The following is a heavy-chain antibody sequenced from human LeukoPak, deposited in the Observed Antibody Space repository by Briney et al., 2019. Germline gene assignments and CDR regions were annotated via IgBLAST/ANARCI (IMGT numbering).Heavy chain of an antibody. CDR1: GYTFTGYY. Sequence: GASVKVSCKASGYTFTGYYIHWVRQAPGQGLEWMGWINPNSGDTNYAQKFKGRVTMTRDTSISTAYMELSRLRSDDTAVYYCARDIWTQLERQRSYYYMDVWGKGTTVTVSS. J-gene: IGHJ6*03. CDR2: INPNSGDT. V-gene: IGHV1-2*02. D-gene: IGHD1-1*01. CDR3: ARDIWTQLERQRSYYYMDV.